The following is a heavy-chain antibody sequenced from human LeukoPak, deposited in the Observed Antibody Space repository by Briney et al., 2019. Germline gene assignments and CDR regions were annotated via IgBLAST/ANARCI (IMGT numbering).Heavy chain of an antibody. CDR2: IYHSGNT. Sequence: SETLSFTWTVAGGSIIGGNWVRWVRQPPGKGLEWIGEIYHSGNTNYNASLKTRVTISVDKSKNQFSLKLSSLTAADTAVYSCARGRDDGSASYYLVYWGQGTLVTVSS. J-gene: IGHJ4*02. D-gene: IGHD3-10*01. CDR1: GGSIIGGNW. CDR3: ARGRDDGSASYYLVY. V-gene: IGHV4-4*02.